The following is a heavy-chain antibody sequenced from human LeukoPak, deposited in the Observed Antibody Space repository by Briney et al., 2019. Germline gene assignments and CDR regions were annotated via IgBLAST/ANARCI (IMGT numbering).Heavy chain of an antibody. J-gene: IGHJ4*02. CDR3: ARGGGSYQQVDY. CDR1: GFTFSSYA. Sequence: GGSLRLSCAASGFTFSSYAMSWVRQAPGKGLEWVSAISGSGGSTYYADSVKGRFTISRDNSKNTLYLQMNSLRAEDTAVYYCARGGGSYQQVDYWGQGTLVTVSS. D-gene: IGHD2-2*01. CDR2: ISGSGGST. V-gene: IGHV3-23*01.